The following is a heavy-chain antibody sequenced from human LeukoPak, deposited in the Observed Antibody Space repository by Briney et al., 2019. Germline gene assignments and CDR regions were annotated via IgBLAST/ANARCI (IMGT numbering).Heavy chain of an antibody. CDR1: GGSFSGYY. CDR3: AREGTTDAFDI. J-gene: IGHJ3*02. D-gene: IGHD2/OR15-2a*01. CDR2: INHSGST. Sequence: PSETLSLTCAVYGGSFSGYYWSWLRQPPGKGLEWIGEINHSGSTNYNPSLKSRVTISVDRSKNQFSLKLSSVTAADTAVYYCAREGTTDAFDIRGQGTMVTVSS. V-gene: IGHV4-34*01.